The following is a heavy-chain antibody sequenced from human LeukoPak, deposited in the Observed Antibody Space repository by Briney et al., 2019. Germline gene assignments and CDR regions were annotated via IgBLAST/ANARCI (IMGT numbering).Heavy chain of an antibody. Sequence: GGSLRLSCAASGFTFSSYWMSWVRQAPGKGLEWVANIKKDGSEKYYVDSVKGRFTISRDNAKNSLYLQMNSLRAEDTAVYYCAREDCSSTSCYFGSSGFDYWGQGTLVTVSS. CDR2: IKKDGSEK. V-gene: IGHV3-7*05. CDR3: AREDCSSTSCYFGSSGFDY. J-gene: IGHJ4*02. CDR1: GFTFSSYW. D-gene: IGHD2-2*01.